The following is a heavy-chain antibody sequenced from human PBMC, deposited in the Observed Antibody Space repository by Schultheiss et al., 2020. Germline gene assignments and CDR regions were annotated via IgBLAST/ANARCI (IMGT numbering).Heavy chain of an antibody. D-gene: IGHD3-22*01. CDR2: ISNDGSNK. CDR3: ARVAYDSLGGDGMDV. CDR1: GFTFSSYG. Sequence: GESLKIACAASGFTFSSYGMHWVRQAPGKGLEWVAVISNDGSNKYYADSVKGRFTISRDNAKNTLYLQMNSLRAEDTAVYYCARVAYDSLGGDGMDVWGQGTTVTVSS. J-gene: IGHJ6*02. V-gene: IGHV3-30*03.